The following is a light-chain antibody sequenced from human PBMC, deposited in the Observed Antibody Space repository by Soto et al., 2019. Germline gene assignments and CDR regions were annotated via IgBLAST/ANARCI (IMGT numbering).Light chain of an antibody. Sequence: DNQITRSPSTLSASVGDRVTITFRARQWTSRWSPWYQQTRGRATKLLLYGASSLDSGVPSRFSGRGSGTVYVLSMSSLQPEDFASYYCEKYDPFSTFGAGTKVDIK. J-gene: IGKJ3*01. CDR2: GAS. CDR3: EKYDPFST. CDR1: QWTSRW. V-gene: IGKV1-5*01.